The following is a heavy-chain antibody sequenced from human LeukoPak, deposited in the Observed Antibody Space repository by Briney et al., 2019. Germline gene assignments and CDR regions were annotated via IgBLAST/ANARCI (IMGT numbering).Heavy chain of an antibody. Sequence: GGFLRLSCAASGFTFSSYAMHWVRQAPGKGLEWVAVISYDGSNKYYADSVKGRFTISRDNSKNTLYLQMNSLRAEDTAVYYCARESRTMIVVVITTTYYYGMDVWGQGTTVTVSS. V-gene: IGHV3-30-3*01. CDR1: GFTFSSYA. CDR3: ARESRTMIVVVITTTYYYGMDV. J-gene: IGHJ6*02. CDR2: ISYDGSNK. D-gene: IGHD3-22*01.